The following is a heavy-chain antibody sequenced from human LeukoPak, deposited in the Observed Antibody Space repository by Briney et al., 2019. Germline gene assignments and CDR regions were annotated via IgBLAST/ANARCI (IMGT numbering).Heavy chain of an antibody. CDR1: GGSFSGYY. J-gene: IGHJ4*02. V-gene: IGHV4-34*01. CDR3: ARGHGVRPLWVY. D-gene: IGHD5-18*01. Sequence: SETLSLTCAVYGGSFSGYYWSWIRQPPGKGLEWIGEINHSGSTNSNPSLKSRVTISVDTSKNQFSLKLSSVTAADTAVYYCARGHGVRPLWVYWGQGTLVTVSS. CDR2: INHSGST.